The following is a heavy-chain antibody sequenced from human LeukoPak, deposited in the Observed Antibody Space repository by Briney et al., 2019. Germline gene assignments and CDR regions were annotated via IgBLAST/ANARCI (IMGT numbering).Heavy chain of an antibody. CDR1: GFTFSSYA. CDR2: ISGSGGST. Sequence: PGGSLRLSCAASGFTFSSYAMSWVRQAPGKGLEGVSAISGSGGSTYYADSVKGRFTISRDNSKNTLYLQMNSLRAEDTAVYYCAKDWGDLSFYFYYCGQGTLVTVSS. D-gene: IGHD3-16*01. J-gene: IGHJ4*02. CDR3: AKDWGDLSFYFYY. V-gene: IGHV3-23*01.